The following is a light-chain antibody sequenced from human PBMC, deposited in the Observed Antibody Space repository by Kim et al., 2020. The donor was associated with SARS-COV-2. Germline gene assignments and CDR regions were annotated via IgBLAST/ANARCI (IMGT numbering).Light chain of an antibody. CDR3: QQYYNYPLT. V-gene: IGKV1-16*02. J-gene: IGKJ4*01. CDR2: AAS. CDR1: QGITTS. Sequence: DIQMTQSPSSLSASVGDRVTITCRASQGITTSLAWFQQKPGKAPKSLIYAASNLQSGVPSKFSGSGSGTDFTLTINTLQPEDFATYYSQQYYNYPLTFGGGTKVDIK.